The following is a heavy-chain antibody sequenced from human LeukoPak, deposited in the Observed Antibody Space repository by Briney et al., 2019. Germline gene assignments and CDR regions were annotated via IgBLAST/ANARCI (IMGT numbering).Heavy chain of an antibody. Sequence: ASVKVSFKASGYNFTSYTISWVRQAPGQGLEWMGLISAYNGNTNYGQKLQGRVTMTTDTSTSTAYMELRSLRPDDTAVYYCARDEGAPIAAANVWGRGTMVTVSS. V-gene: IGHV1-18*01. CDR3: ARDEGAPIAAANV. CDR1: GYNFTSYT. CDR2: ISAYNGNT. D-gene: IGHD6-13*01. J-gene: IGHJ3*01.